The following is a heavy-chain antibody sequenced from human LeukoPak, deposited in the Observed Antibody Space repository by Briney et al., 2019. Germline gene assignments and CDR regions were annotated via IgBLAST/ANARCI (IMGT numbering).Heavy chain of an antibody. CDR3: ARKFVDY. Sequence: GGSLSFSGEAPGLTFSNYDMYWFRQAPGKRLEWVDFIDYDGTVKYYEDSVKGRFTISRDNSKHTVYLQMNSLRTEDTAIYYCARKFVDYWGQGTLVTVSS. CDR2: IDYDGTVK. CDR1: GLTFSNYD. D-gene: IGHD2-21*01. V-gene: IGHV3-30*02. J-gene: IGHJ4*02.